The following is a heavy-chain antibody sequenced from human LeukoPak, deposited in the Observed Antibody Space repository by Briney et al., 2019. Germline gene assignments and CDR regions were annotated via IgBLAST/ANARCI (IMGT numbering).Heavy chain of an antibody. CDR3: ARGSITPAQNWFDP. V-gene: IGHV1-8*01. CDR1: GYTFTSYD. CDR2: MNPNSGNT. J-gene: IGHJ5*02. Sequence: ASVKVSCKASGYTFTSYDMNWVRQATGQGLEWMGWMNPNSGNTGYAQKFQGRVTMTRNTSISTAYMELSSLRSEDTAVYYCARGSITPAQNWFDPWGQGTLVTVSS. D-gene: IGHD3-10*01.